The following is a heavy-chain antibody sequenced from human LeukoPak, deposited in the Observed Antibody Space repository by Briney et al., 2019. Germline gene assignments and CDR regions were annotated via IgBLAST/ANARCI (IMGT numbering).Heavy chain of an antibody. D-gene: IGHD2-8*01. CDR3: ARGCVLYSFMDV. J-gene: IGHJ6*02. CDR2: INHSGST. CDR1: GGSFSGYY. V-gene: IGHV4-34*01. Sequence: SETLSLTCAVYGGSFSGYYWSWIRQPPGKGLEWIGEINHSGSTNYNPSLKSRVTISVDTSKNQFSLKLSSVTAADTAVYYCARGCVLYSFMDVWGQGTTVTVSS.